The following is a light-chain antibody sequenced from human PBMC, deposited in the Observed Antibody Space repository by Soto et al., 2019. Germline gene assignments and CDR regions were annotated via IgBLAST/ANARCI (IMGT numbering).Light chain of an antibody. J-gene: IGLJ1*01. CDR2: DVS. CDR1: SSDVGRYNY. CDR3: CSYAGTPYV. V-gene: IGLV2-11*01. Sequence: QSVLTQPRSVSGSPGQSVTISCTGTSSDVGRYNYVSWYQHHPGKAPKLMVYDVSKRPSGVPDRFSGSKSGNTASLTMSGLQAEDEADYYCCSYAGTPYVFGAGTKVTVL.